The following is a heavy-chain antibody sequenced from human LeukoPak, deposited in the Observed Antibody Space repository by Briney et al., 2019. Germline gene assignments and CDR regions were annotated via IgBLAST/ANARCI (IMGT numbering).Heavy chain of an antibody. V-gene: IGHV3-30*04. Sequence: GGSLRLSCAASGFTFSSYAVHWVRQAPGKGLEWVALISYDGSNKYYADSVKGRFTISRDNSKNTLYLQMNSLRAEDTAVYYCARGYGSGINTWGQGTLVTVSS. CDR2: ISYDGSNK. J-gene: IGHJ5*02. D-gene: IGHD3-10*01. CDR3: ARGYGSGINT. CDR1: GFTFSSYA.